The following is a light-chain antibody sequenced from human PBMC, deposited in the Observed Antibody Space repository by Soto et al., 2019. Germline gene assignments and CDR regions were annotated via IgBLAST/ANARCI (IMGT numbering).Light chain of an antibody. CDR1: QSVSSNY. CDR2: DAS. Sequence: EIVLTQSPGTLSLSPGERATLSCRASQSVSSNYLGWYQQKPGQAPRLLIYDASNRATGIPARFSGSGSGTDFTLTISSLEPEDFAVYYCQQRSNWPPSLTFGGGTKVDIK. J-gene: IGKJ4*01. CDR3: QQRSNWPPSLT. V-gene: IGKV3-11*01.